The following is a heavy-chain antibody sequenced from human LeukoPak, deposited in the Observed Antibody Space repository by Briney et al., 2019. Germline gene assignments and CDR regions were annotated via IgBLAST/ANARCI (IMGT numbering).Heavy chain of an antibody. CDR1: GFTFDDYA. CDR2: ISWNGGST. D-gene: IGHD3-16*01. Sequence: GALSLSCAASGFTFDDYAMHWVRQAPGKGLEWVSLISWNGGSTYYPDSVKGRFTISRDNSENSLYLQMNSLRAEDTALYFCAKGGYDPDYYFDYWSQGTLVTVSS. CDR3: AKGGYDPDYYFDY. J-gene: IGHJ4*02. V-gene: IGHV3-43D*03.